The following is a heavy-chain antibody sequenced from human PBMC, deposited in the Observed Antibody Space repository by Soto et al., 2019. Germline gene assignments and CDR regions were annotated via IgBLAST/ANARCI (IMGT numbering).Heavy chain of an antibody. Sequence: SVKVSCKASGGTFNSYGFNWVRQAPGHGLEWLGGIIPALGRPNYAQKFQGRVTITADDPTSTAYMELSSLRSEDTAVYYCARDLWSGYYYYGMDVWGQGTTVTVSS. V-gene: IGHV1-69*10. J-gene: IGHJ6*02. D-gene: IGHD3-3*01. CDR2: IIPALGRP. CDR1: GGTFNSYG. CDR3: ARDLWSGYYYYGMDV.